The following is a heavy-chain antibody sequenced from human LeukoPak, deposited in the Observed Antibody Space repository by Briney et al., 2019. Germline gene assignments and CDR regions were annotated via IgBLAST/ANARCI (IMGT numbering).Heavy chain of an antibody. D-gene: IGHD6-19*01. CDR3: AKATEWLVPNWFDP. Sequence: PGASLRLSCAASGFTFSSYAMSWVRQAPGKGLEWVSAISGSGGSTYYADSVKGRFTISRDNSKNTLYLRMNSLRAEDTAVYYCAKATEWLVPNWFDPWGQGTLVTVSS. V-gene: IGHV3-23*01. CDR1: GFTFSSYA. J-gene: IGHJ5*02. CDR2: ISGSGGST.